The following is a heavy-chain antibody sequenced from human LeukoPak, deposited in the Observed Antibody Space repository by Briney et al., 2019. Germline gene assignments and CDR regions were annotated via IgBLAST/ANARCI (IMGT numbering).Heavy chain of an antibody. D-gene: IGHD6-6*01. CDR2: ISAYNGNT. J-gene: IGHJ4*02. V-gene: IGHV1-18*01. CDR3: ARDDYSSSSEGDY. CDR1: GYAFTTYG. Sequence: ASVKVSCKASGYAFTTYGISWVRQAPGQRLEWMGWISAYNGNTDYAQKFQDRITMTTDTSTSTAYMELRSLRSDDTAVYYCARDDYSSSSEGDYWGQGTLVTVSS.